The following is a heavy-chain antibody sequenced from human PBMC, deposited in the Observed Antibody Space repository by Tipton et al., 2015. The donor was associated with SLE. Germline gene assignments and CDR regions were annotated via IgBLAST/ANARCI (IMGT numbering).Heavy chain of an antibody. V-gene: IGHV3-30*04. J-gene: IGHJ6*02. CDR1: GFTFSSYA. CDR2: ISYDGSNK. D-gene: IGHD2-8*01. CDR3: ARVVEGNVYYYGMDV. Sequence: SLRLSCVASGFTFSSYAVHWVRQAPGKGLEWVAVISYDGSNKYYADSVKGRFITSRDNSMNTLYLQMNSLRSEDTAVHFCARVVEGNVYYYGMDVWGQGTTVNVSS.